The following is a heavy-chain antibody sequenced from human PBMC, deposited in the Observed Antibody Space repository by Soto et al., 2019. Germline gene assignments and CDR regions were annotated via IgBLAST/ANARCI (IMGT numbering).Heavy chain of an antibody. CDR3: ARVMTEHYFDY. D-gene: IGHD2-21*02. CDR1: GGSISSGDYY. CDR2: IYYSGST. V-gene: IGHV4-30-4*01. Sequence: SETLSLTCTGSGGSISSGDYYWSWIRQPPGKGLEWIGYIYYSGSTYYNPSLKSRVTISVDTSKNQFSLKLSSVTAADTAVYYCARVMTEHYFDYWGQGTLVTVSS. J-gene: IGHJ4*02.